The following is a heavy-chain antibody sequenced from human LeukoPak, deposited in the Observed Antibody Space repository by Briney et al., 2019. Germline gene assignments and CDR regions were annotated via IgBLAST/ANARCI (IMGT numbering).Heavy chain of an antibody. Sequence: SETLYLTCTVSGGSISSYYWSWIRQPPGKGLEWIGYIYYSGSTNYNPSLKSRVTISVDTSKNQFSLKLSSVTAADTAVYYCARDQGFWSGYLDYWGQGTLVTVSS. J-gene: IGHJ4*02. V-gene: IGHV4-59*01. D-gene: IGHD3-3*01. CDR2: IYYSGST. CDR1: GGSISSYY. CDR3: ARDQGFWSGYLDY.